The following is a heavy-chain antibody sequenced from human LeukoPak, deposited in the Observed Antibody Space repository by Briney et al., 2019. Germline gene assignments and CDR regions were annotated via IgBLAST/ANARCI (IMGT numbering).Heavy chain of an antibody. D-gene: IGHD5-12*01. J-gene: IGHJ4*02. CDR1: GYTFTGYY. CDR2: INPNSGGT. V-gene: IGHV1-2*02. Sequence: GASVKVSCKASGYTFTGYYMHWVRQAPGQGLEWMGWINPNSGGTNYAQKFQGRVTMTRDTSISTAYMELSWLRSDDTAVYYCARGIGAHVDIVATAFDYWGQGTLVTVSS. CDR3: ARGIGAHVDIVATAFDY.